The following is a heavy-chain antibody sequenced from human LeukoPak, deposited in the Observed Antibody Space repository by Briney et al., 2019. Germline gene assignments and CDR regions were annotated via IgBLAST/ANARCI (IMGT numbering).Heavy chain of an antibody. J-gene: IGHJ5*02. CDR1: GYSISSSNW. CDR2: IYYSGST. Sequence: SDTLSLTCAVSGYSISSSNWWGWIRQSPGKGLEWIGYIYYSGSTYYNASLKSRVTLSVDTSKNQFSLKLNSVTAVDTAVYYCARRGSGRYNWFDPWGQGTLVTVSS. CDR3: ARRGSGRYNWFDP. D-gene: IGHD3-10*01. V-gene: IGHV4-28*01.